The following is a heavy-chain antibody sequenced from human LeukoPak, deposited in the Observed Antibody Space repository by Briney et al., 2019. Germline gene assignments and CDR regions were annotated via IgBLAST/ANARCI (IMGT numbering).Heavy chain of an antibody. Sequence: PGGSLRLSCAASGFTFSSYAMSWVRQAPGKGLEWVSTIIGSGGDTFYADSVKGRFTISRDTSENTLYVQMNSLRADDTAVYYCAKAWEAAGTFDSWGQGTLVTVSS. CDR1: GFTFSSYA. CDR2: IIGSGGDT. V-gene: IGHV3-23*01. D-gene: IGHD6-13*01. J-gene: IGHJ4*02. CDR3: AKAWEAAGTFDS.